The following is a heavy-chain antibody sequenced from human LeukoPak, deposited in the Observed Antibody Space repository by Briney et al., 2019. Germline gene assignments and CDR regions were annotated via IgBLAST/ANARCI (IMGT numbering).Heavy chain of an antibody. CDR3: ASPKTGTTSYFDY. Sequence: PSETLSLTCTVSGGSISSSSYYWGWLRQPPGKGLEWLGSIYYSGSTYYNPSLKSRVTISVDTSKNQFSLKLSSVTAADTAVYYCASPKTGTTSYFDYWGQGTLVTVSS. J-gene: IGHJ4*02. D-gene: IGHD1-7*01. CDR1: GGSISSSSYY. CDR2: IYYSGST. V-gene: IGHV4-39*01.